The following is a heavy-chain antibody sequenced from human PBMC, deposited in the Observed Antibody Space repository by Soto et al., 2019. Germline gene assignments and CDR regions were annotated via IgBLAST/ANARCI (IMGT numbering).Heavy chain of an antibody. CDR1: GGSISSSSYY. D-gene: IGHD6-13*01. V-gene: IGHV4-39*01. Sequence: KSSETLSLTCTVSGGSISSSSYYWGWIRQPPGKGLEWIGSIYYSGSTYYNPSLKSRVTISVDTSKNQFSLKLSSVTAADTAVYYCARRPRSSSWGFDYWGQGTLVTVSS. J-gene: IGHJ4*02. CDR2: IYYSGST. CDR3: ARRPRSSSWGFDY.